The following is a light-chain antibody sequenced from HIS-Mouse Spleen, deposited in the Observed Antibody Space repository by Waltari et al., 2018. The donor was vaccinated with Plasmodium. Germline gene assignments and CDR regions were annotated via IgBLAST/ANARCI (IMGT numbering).Light chain of an antibody. Sequence: EIVMTQSPATLSVSPGERATLPCRASQSVSSNLAWYQQKPGQAPRLLIYGASTRATGIPARFSGSGSGTEFTLTISSMQSEDFAVDYCQQYNNWPTFGQGTRLEMK. CDR2: GAS. CDR1: QSVSSN. CDR3: QQYNNWPT. J-gene: IGKJ5*01. V-gene: IGKV3-15*01.